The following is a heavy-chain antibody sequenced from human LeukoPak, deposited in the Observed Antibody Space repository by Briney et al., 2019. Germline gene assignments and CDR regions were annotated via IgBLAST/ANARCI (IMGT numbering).Heavy chain of an antibody. CDR1: GGSISSGSYY. CDR3: ARLLRRLLQRREV. V-gene: IGHV4-61*02. D-gene: IGHD2/OR15-2a*01. CDR2: IYTSGST. Sequence: PSQTLSLTCTVSGGSISSGSYYWSWIRQPAGKGLEWIGRIYTSGSTNYNPSLKSRVTISVDTSKNQFSLKLSSVTAADTAVYYCARLLRRLLQRREVWGQGTLVTVSS. J-gene: IGHJ4*02.